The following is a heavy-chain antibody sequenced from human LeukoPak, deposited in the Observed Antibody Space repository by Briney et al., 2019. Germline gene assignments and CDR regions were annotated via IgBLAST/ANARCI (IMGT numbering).Heavy chain of an antibody. CDR3: AIMHPYYDGSGYWVQ. CDR1: GFTFRSYA. D-gene: IGHD3-22*01. Sequence: GGSLRLSCAAFGFTFRSYAMSWVRQAPGKGLEWVSGISTSGGSSSYADSVKGRFTISRDNPRNTLYMQMNSLRAEDTALYYCAIMHPYYDGSGYWVQWGQGTLVTVSS. J-gene: IGHJ4*02. CDR2: ISTSGGSS. V-gene: IGHV3-23*01.